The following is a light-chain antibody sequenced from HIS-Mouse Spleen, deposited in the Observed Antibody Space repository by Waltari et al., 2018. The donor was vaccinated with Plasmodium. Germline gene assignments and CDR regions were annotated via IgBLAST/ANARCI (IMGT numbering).Light chain of an antibody. CDR2: EGS. Sequence: QSALTQPASVSGSPGQSIPISCTGPSSAVGGYNLVSWYQQHPGKAPKLMIYEGSKRPSGVSNRFSGSKSGNTASLTISGLQAEDEADYYCCSYAGSSTFVFGTGTKVTVL. J-gene: IGLJ1*01. CDR1: SSAVGGYNL. V-gene: IGLV2-23*01. CDR3: CSYAGSSTFV.